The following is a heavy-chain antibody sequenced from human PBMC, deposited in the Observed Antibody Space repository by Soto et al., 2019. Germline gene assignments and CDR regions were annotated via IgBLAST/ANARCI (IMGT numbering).Heavy chain of an antibody. J-gene: IGHJ5*02. V-gene: IGHV3-7*01. Sequence: EVQLVESGGGLVQPGGSLRLSCAASGFTFSSYRMSWVRQAPGKGLAWVANIKQDGSEKYYVDSVKGGFTISRDNAKNSLYLQMNSLRAEDTAVYYYARALRFVEWLPNNWFDPWGQGTPVTVSS. CDR3: ARALRFVEWLPNNWFDP. CDR1: GFTFSSYR. D-gene: IGHD3-3*01. CDR2: IKQDGSEK.